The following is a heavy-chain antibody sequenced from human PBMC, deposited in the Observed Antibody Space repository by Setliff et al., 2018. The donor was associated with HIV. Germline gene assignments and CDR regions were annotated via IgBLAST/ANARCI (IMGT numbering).Heavy chain of an antibody. J-gene: IGHJ4*02. Sequence: GASVKVSCKAFGYTFSDYYMHWVRQAPGKGLEWMGYFDPQDGETVYAQKFQGRVTLTEDTSTGTAYMELSGLRSEDTAVYYCARDYYDSSGYLDFDYWGQGTLVTVS. CDR2: FDPQDGET. V-gene: IGHV1-24*01. CDR3: ARDYYDSSGYLDFDY. D-gene: IGHD3-22*01. CDR1: GYTFSDYY.